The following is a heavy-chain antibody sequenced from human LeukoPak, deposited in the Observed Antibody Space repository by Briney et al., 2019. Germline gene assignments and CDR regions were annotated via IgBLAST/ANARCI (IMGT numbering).Heavy chain of an antibody. CDR3: ARRGRDGYNQIDN. V-gene: IGHV1-2*02. CDR1: GYRFSGYY. J-gene: IGHJ4*02. Sequence: ASVKVSCKASGYRFSGYYLHWVRQAPGQGLEWMGWINPNSGDTKYAQKFQGRVTMTRDTSISTAYMELTNLTSDDTAVYYWARRGRDGYNQIDNWGQGTLVTVSS. CDR2: INPNSGDT. D-gene: IGHD5-24*01.